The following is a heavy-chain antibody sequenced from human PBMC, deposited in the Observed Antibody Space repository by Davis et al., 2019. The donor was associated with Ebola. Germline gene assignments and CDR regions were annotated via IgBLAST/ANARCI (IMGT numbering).Heavy chain of an antibody. CDR3: ARLTGYYYYYGMDV. CDR2: INHSGST. Sequence: SQTLSLTCPLSARSISTSSYYWGWTRQPPGKGLEWIAEINHSGSTNYNPSLKSRFTISVDTSKNQFSLKLSSVTAADTAVYYCARLTGYYYYYGMDVWGQGTTVTVSS. V-gene: IGHV4-39*07. CDR1: ARSISTSSYY. J-gene: IGHJ6*02.